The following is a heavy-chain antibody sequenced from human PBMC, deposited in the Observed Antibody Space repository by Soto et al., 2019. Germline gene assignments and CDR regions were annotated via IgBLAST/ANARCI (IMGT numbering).Heavy chain of an antibody. Sequence: PSETLSLTCAVSGDSISYYSWTWIRQPPGKGLEWIGELHLSGSSNYNPSLMSRVTISGDTSKNQFSLRLTSLTAADTAVYYCARSQPYSSGYFDYWGQGTLVTVSS. CDR1: GDSISYYS. CDR2: LHLSGSS. J-gene: IGHJ4*01. D-gene: IGHD6-19*01. CDR3: ARSQPYSSGYFDY. V-gene: IGHV4-34*01.